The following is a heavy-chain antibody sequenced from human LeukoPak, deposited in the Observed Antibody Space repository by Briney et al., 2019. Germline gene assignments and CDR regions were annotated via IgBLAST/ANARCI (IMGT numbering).Heavy chain of an antibody. V-gene: IGHV3-21*01. J-gene: IGHJ6*03. CDR3: ARSRKYEAGYMDV. D-gene: IGHD3-3*01. Sequence: PGGSLRLSCAASGFTFSSYSMNWVRQAPGKGLEWVSSISSNSSYIYYADSVKGRFTISRDNAKNSLYLQMNSLRAEDTAVYYCARSRKYEAGYMDVWGKGTTVTVSS. CDR1: GFTFSSYS. CDR2: ISSNSSYI.